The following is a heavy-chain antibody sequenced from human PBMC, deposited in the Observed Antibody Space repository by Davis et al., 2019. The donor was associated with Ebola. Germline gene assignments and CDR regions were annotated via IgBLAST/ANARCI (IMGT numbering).Heavy chain of an antibody. J-gene: IGHJ4*02. D-gene: IGHD5-12*01. V-gene: IGHV5-51*01. CDR1: GFSFTSYW. CDR3: ARGRSGYDLFGLLDY. CDR2: IYPGDSDT. Sequence: GESLKISCKGSGFSFTSYWIGWVRQMPGKGLEWMGIIYPGDSDTRYSPSFQGQVTISADKSISTAYLQWSSLKASDTAMYYCARGRSGYDLFGLLDYWGQGTLVTVSS.